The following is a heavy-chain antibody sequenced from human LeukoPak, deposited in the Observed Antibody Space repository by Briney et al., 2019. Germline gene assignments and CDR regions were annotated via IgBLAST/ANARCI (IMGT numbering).Heavy chain of an antibody. J-gene: IGHJ4*02. D-gene: IGHD5-18*01. CDR1: GFTFSSYE. Sequence: PGGSLRLSCAASGFTFSSYEMNWVRQAPGKGLEWVSYISYSGSTIYYADSVKGRFTISRDNAKNSLYLQMNSLRAEDTAVYYCAREPDTTNGIWWGQGTLVTVSS. V-gene: IGHV3-48*03. CDR2: ISYSGSTI. CDR3: AREPDTTNGIW.